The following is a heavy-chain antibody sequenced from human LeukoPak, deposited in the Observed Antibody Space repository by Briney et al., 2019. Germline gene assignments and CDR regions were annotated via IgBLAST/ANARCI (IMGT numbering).Heavy chain of an antibody. J-gene: IGHJ4*02. CDR3: AKDAGSGRTPFDY. CDR1: GFIFSDDY. D-gene: IGHD3-10*01. Sequence: GGSLRLSCETSGFIFSDDYMSWIRQTPGKGLEWVSKISSSGGTIYYADSVKGRFAISRDNAKNSVYLQMNSLRAEDTAVYYCAKDAGSGRTPFDYWGQGTLVIVSS. CDR2: ISSSGGTI. V-gene: IGHV3-11*01.